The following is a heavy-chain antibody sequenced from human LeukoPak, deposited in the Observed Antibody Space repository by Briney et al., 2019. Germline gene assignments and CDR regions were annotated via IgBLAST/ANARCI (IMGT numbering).Heavy chain of an antibody. CDR3: ARADGLYASGIGSFDF. CDR2: INTAGDT. CDR1: GFTFSSYD. D-gene: IGHD3-10*01. Sequence: GGSLRLSCAASGFTFSSYDIHWVRHATGKGLEWVSGINTAGDTYYQASVKGRFTITRENAKNSLYLQMNSLRAGDTAVYYCARADGLYASGIGSFDFWGQGTLVTVSS. J-gene: IGHJ4*02. V-gene: IGHV3-13*01.